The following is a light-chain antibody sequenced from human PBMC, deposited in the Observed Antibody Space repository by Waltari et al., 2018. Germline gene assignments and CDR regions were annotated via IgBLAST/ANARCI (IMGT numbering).Light chain of an antibody. CDR2: GDN. CDR3: HRWDSSTDHWV. V-gene: IGLV3-21*02. J-gene: IGLJ3*02. Sequence: SYVLTQPPSVSVAPGQTARITCEGSNIGSKRVHWYQQKSGQAPLLAVYGDNDRPSGIPARFAGANSGNTATLTISRVAAGEEADYYCHRWDSSTDHWVFGGGTRLTGL. CDR1: NIGSKR.